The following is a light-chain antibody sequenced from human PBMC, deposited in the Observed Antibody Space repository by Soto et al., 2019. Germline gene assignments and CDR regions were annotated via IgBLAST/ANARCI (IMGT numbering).Light chain of an antibody. Sequence: QSALTQPASVSGSPGQSITISCTGNSSDVGGYNYVSWYQQHPGKAPKLMIYDVSNRPSGVSNRFSGSKSGNTASLTISGLQAEDEADYYCSSYTSSNTLVVFGGGTQLTVL. J-gene: IGLJ2*01. V-gene: IGLV2-14*01. CDR1: SSDVGGYNY. CDR3: SSYTSSNTLVV. CDR2: DVS.